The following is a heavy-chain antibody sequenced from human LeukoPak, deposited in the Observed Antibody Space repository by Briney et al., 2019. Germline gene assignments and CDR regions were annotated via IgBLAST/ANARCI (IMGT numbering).Heavy chain of an antibody. J-gene: IGHJ3*02. Sequence: ASVKVSCKASGYTFTGYYMHWVRQAPGQGLEWMGWINPNSGGTNYAQKSQGRVTMTRDTSISTAYMELSRLRSDDTAVYYCARVSEYCSGGSCYLPDAFDIWGQGTMVTVSS. V-gene: IGHV1-2*02. CDR2: INPNSGGT. CDR3: ARVSEYCSGGSCYLPDAFDI. D-gene: IGHD2-15*01. CDR1: GYTFTGYY.